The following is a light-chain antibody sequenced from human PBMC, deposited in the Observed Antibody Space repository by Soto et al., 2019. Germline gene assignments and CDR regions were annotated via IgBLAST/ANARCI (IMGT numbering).Light chain of an antibody. CDR3: HKYNSAPLT. V-gene: IGKV1-27*01. CDR2: AAS. Sequence: DIQMTQSPYSLSASVGDRVIITCRASQGISNYLAWYQQQPGKVPRLLIYAASILQSGVPSRFSGSGSGTDFTLTISSLQPEDVATYYCHKYNSAPLTFGGGTKVEIK. CDR1: QGISNY. J-gene: IGKJ4*01.